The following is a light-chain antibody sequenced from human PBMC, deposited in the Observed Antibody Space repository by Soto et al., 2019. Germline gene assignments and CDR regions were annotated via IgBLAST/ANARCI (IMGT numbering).Light chain of an antibody. J-gene: IGLJ2*01. CDR1: SSDIGAYNR. CDR2: GVR. Sequence: QSVLTQPPSVSGSPGQSVTISCTGTSSDIGAYNRVSWYQQPPGTAPKLMIYGVRDRTSGVPDRFSGSKSGNTASLTISGLQAEDEADYYCSSYTSSNTLIFGGGTKVTVL. V-gene: IGLV2-18*02. CDR3: SSYTSSNTLI.